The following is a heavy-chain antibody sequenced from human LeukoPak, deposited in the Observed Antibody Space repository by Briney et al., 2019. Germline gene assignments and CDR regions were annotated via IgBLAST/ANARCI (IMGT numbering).Heavy chain of an antibody. CDR2: IYYSGST. CDR1: GGSISSYY. CDR3: ARGSGSYSSYYFDY. J-gene: IGHJ4*02. Sequence: SETLSLTCTVSGGSISSYYWSWIRQPPGKGLGWIGYIYYSGSTNYNPSLKSRVTISVDTSKNQFSLKLSSVTAADTAVYYCARGSGSYSSYYFDYWGQGTLVTVSS. D-gene: IGHD1-26*01. V-gene: IGHV4-59*01.